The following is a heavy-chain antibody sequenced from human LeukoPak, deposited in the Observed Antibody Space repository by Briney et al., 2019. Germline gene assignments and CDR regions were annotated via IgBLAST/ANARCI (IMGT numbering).Heavy chain of an antibody. CDR1: GFTFGDYA. V-gene: IGHV3-49*03. CDR3: TRGYSGSYYYFDY. CDR2: IRSKGYGGTT. D-gene: IGHD1-26*01. J-gene: IGHJ4*02. Sequence: AGGSLRLSCTASGFTFGDYAMSWFRHAPRQGLEWVGFIRSKGYGGTTEYAASVKGRFTISRDDSKSIAYLQMNSLKTEDTAVYYCTRGYSGSYYYFDYWGQGTLVTVSS.